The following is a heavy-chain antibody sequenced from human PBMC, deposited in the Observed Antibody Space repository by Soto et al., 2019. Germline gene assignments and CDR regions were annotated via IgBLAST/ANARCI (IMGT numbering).Heavy chain of an antibody. D-gene: IGHD2-15*01. CDR3: ARNPSARGYYYGMAV. V-gene: IGHV1-69*02. J-gene: IGHJ6*02. CDR1: GGTFSSYT. Sequence: QVQLVQSGAEVKKPGSSVKVSCKASGGTFSSYTISWVRQAPGQGLEWMGRIIPILGIANYAQKFQGRVTITEDKSTSTAYMELSSLRSEDTAVYYCARNPSARGYYYGMAVWGQGTTVTVSS. CDR2: IIPILGIA.